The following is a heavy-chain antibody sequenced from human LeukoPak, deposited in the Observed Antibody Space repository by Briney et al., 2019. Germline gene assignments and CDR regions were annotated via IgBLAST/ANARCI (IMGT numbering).Heavy chain of an antibody. CDR1: GFTFSSYS. CDR3: ARIGPGDAFDI. J-gene: IGHJ3*02. CDR2: ISSSSSYI. Sequence: GGSLRLSCAASGFTFSSYSMNWVRQAPGKGLEWVSSISSSSSYIYYADSVKGRFTISRDNAKNSLYLQMNSLRAEDTAVYYCARIGPGDAFDIWGQGTMVTVSS. V-gene: IGHV3-21*01.